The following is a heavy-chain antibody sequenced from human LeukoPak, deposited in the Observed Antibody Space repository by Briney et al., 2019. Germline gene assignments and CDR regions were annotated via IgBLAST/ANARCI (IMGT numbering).Heavy chain of an antibody. Sequence: PSETLSLTCTVSGGSISSYYWSWIRQPPGKGLEWIGYIYYSGSTNYNPSLKSRVTISVDTSKNQFFLKLSSVTAADTAVYYCAREGGSGSYYGNWFDPWGQGTLVTVSS. CDR3: AREGGSGSYYGNWFDP. V-gene: IGHV4-59*01. CDR1: GGSISSYY. J-gene: IGHJ5*02. D-gene: IGHD3-10*01. CDR2: IYYSGST.